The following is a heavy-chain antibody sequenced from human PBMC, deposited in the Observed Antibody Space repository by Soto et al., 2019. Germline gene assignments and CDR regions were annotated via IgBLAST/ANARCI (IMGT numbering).Heavy chain of an antibody. J-gene: IGHJ4*02. Sequence: QVQLVQSGAGVKKPGASVKVSCKASGYTFTSYAMHWVRQAPGQRLEWMGWINAGNGNTKYSQMFQGRVSITRDTSASTASLEPSSLRSEVTSVYYCTRDLQADYWGQGTLVTVSS. CDR3: TRDLQADY. CDR2: INAGNGNT. CDR1: GYTFTSYA. V-gene: IGHV1-3*01.